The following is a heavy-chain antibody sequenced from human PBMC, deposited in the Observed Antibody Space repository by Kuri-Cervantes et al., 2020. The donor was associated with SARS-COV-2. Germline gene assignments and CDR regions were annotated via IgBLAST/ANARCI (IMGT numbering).Heavy chain of an antibody. D-gene: IGHD3-9*01. J-gene: IGHJ6*03. Sequence: SETLSLTCTVSGGSISSYYWSWIRQPAGKGLEWIGRIYTSGSTNYNPSLKSRVTMSVDTSKNQFSLKLSSVTAADTAVYYCARNVLTGYQDYYYYMDVWGKGTTVTVSS. CDR1: GGSISSYY. CDR3: ARNVLTGYQDYYYYMDV. V-gene: IGHV4-4*07. CDR2: IYTSGST.